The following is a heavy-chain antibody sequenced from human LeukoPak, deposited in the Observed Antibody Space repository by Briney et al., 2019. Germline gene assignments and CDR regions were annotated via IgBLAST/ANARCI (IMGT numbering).Heavy chain of an antibody. CDR3: ARRGAVAGTMSWFDP. CDR1: GYSFTSYW. Sequence: GESLKISCKGSGYSFTSYWIGWVRQMPGKGLEWMGIIYPGDSDTRYSPSFQGQVTFSADKSSSTIYLQWSSLKPSDTAIYYCARRGAVAGTMSWFDPWGQGTLVTVSS. D-gene: IGHD6-19*01. V-gene: IGHV5-51*01. J-gene: IGHJ5*02. CDR2: IYPGDSDT.